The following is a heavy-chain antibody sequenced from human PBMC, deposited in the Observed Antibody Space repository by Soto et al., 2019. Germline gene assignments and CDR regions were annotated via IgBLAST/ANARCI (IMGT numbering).Heavy chain of an antibody. CDR3: RRPGRDY. J-gene: IGHJ4*02. Sequence: EVRLVESGGGLVQPGGSLRLSCAVSGFAFSDYFMDWVRQAPGKGLEWVGRVRDKPNSYTTEYAASVKGRFTISRDDSKNSLYLQMNSLKIEDTAVYYCRRPGRDYWGQGTLVAVSS. V-gene: IGHV3-72*01. CDR1: GFAFSDYF. CDR2: VRDKPNSYTT.